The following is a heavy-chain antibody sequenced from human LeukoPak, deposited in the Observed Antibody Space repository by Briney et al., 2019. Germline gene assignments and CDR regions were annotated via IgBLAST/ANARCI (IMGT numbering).Heavy chain of an antibody. CDR1: GFNFNNYW. J-gene: IGHJ4*02. CDR3: ARDVWLPDY. V-gene: IGHV3-7*01. D-gene: IGHD3-16*01. Sequence: PGGSLRLSCAASGFNFNNYWMVWVRQIPGKGLQWVANIKEDGSEKNYVDSVRGRFTISRDNAKNSLYLQMNGLRVEDTAVYYCARDVWLPDYWGRGTLVTVTS. CDR2: IKEDGSEK.